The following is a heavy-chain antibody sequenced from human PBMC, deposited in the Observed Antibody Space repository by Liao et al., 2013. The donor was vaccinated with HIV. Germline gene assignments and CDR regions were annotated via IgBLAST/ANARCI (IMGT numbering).Heavy chain of an antibody. CDR2: IYTSGST. CDR3: ATSGYSSSWYPGELYYYYYMDV. Sequence: QVQLQESGPGLVKPSQTLSLTCSVSGASISRGSYYWSWIRQPAEKGLEWIGRIYTSGSTNYNPSLKSRVTISVDTSKNQFSLKLSSVTAADTAVYYCATSGYSSSWYPGELYYYYYMDVWGKGTTVTVSS. CDR1: GASISRGSYY. D-gene: IGHD6-13*01. V-gene: IGHV4-61*02. J-gene: IGHJ6*03.